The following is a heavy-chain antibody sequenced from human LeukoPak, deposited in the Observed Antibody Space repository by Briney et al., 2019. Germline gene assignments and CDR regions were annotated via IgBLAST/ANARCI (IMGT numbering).Heavy chain of an antibody. D-gene: IGHD2-15*01. CDR3: ARENDLGYCSGGSCSYYMDV. Sequence: SETLSLTCTVSGGSISSYYWSWIRQPAGKGLEWIGRIYTSGSTNYNPSLKSRVTISVDKSKNQFSLKLSSVTAADTAVYYCARENDLGYCSGGSCSYYMDVWAKGPRSPSP. V-gene: IGHV4-4*07. CDR1: GGSISSYY. CDR2: IYTSGST. J-gene: IGHJ6*03.